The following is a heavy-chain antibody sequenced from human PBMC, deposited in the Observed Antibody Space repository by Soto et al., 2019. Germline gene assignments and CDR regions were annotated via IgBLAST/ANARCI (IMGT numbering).Heavy chain of an antibody. CDR3: AKDLYYYDSSGPFDY. CDR1: GFTFSSYG. Sequence: GGSLRLSCAASGFTFSSYGMHWVRQAPGKGLEWVAVISYDGSNKYYADSVKGRFTISRDNSKNTLYLQMNSLRAEDTAVYYCAKDLYYYDSSGPFDYWGQGTLVTVSS. CDR2: ISYDGSNK. V-gene: IGHV3-30*18. J-gene: IGHJ4*02. D-gene: IGHD3-22*01.